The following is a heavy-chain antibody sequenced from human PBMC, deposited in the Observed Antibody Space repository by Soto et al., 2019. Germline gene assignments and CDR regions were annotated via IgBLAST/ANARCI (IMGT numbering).Heavy chain of an antibody. CDR1: GGSFSGYY. Sequence: SETLSLTCAVYGGSFSGYYWSWIRQPPGKGLEWIGEINHSGSTNYNPSLKSRVTISVDTSKNQFSLKLSSVTAADTAVYYCARGQNLMQSGQRVRGVIDYWGQGTLVTVSS. CDR3: ARGQNLMQSGQRVRGVIDY. V-gene: IGHV4-34*01. D-gene: IGHD3-10*01. CDR2: INHSGST. J-gene: IGHJ4*02.